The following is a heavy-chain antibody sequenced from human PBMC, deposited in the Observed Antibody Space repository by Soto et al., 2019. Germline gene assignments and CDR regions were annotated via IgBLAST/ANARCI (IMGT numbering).Heavy chain of an antibody. Sequence: SETLSLTCAVSGYSISSGYYWGWIRQPPGKGLEWIGSIYHSGSTYYNPSLKSRVTISVDTSTNQFSLKLSSVTAADTAVYYCPRGTPTSLDYCGQGTRVAVSS. J-gene: IGHJ4*02. D-gene: IGHD1-1*01. CDR3: PRGTPTSLDY. V-gene: IGHV4-38-2*01. CDR1: GYSISSGYY. CDR2: IYHSGST.